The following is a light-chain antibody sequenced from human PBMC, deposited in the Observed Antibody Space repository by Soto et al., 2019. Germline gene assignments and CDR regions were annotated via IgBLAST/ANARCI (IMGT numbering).Light chain of an antibody. V-gene: IGLV2-14*01. CDR2: EVS. J-gene: IGLJ3*02. CDR1: SNDVGGFDF. Sequence: QSALTQPASVSGSPGQSITISCTGTSNDVGGFDFVSWYQQHPGKAPKVIIYEVSNRPSGVSDRFSGSKSGNTASLTISGLQADDEADYYCNSYTSTSARVFGGGTKVTVL. CDR3: NSYTSTSARV.